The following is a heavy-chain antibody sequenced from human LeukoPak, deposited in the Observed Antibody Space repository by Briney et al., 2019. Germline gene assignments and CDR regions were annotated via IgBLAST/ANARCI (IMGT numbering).Heavy chain of an antibody. CDR2: IYYSGST. Sequence: PSETLSLTCTVSGXSISSYFWSWIRQPAGKGLEWIGYIYYSGSTNYNPSLKSRVTISVDTSKNQFSLKLSSVTAADTAVYYCARGCSAGTPHNWFDPWGQGTLVTVSS. J-gene: IGHJ5*02. V-gene: IGHV4-59*01. CDR3: ARGCSAGTPHNWFDP. D-gene: IGHD6-13*01. CDR1: GXSISSYF.